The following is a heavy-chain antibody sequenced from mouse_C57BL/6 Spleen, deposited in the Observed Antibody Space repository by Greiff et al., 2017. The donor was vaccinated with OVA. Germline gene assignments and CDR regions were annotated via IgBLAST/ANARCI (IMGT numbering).Heavy chain of an antibody. CDR2: ISSGCSTI. J-gene: IGHJ4*01. CDR1: GFTFSDYG. Sequence: EVQLVESGGGLVKPGGSLKLSCAASGFTFSDYGMHWVRQAPEKGLEWVAYISSGCSTIYYADTVKGRFTISRDNAKNTLFLQMTSLRSEDTAMYYCARSSGSYYAMDYWGQGTSVTVSS. V-gene: IGHV5-17*01. CDR3: ARSSGSYYAMDY. D-gene: IGHD4-1*01.